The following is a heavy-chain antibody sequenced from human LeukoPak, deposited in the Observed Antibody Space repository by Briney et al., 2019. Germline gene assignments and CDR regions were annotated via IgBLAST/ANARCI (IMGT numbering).Heavy chain of an antibody. CDR3: ARSRVFDP. J-gene: IGHJ5*02. Sequence: KASETLSLTCAVYGGSFSGYYWSWIRQPPGKGLEWIGEINHSGVTNYNPSLKSRVTISVDTSKNQFSLTLSSVTAADTAVYYCARSRVFDPWGQGTLVTVSS. CDR1: GGSFSGYY. CDR2: INHSGVT. V-gene: IGHV4-34*01. D-gene: IGHD3-10*01.